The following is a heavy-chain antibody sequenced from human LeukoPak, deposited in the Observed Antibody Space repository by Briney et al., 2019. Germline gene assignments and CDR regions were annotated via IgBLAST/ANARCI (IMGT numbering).Heavy chain of an antibody. Sequence: PGGTLRLSCAASGFTFTNFGMTWVRQVPGKGLEWVSAISESGSRTHYADSVRGRFTISRDNPKITLYLQMRSLRVVDTAIYYCAKDPSTFLTTGWYFDLWGRGTLVTVSS. V-gene: IGHV3-23*01. J-gene: IGHJ2*01. CDR1: GFTFTNFG. CDR2: ISESGSRT. CDR3: AKDPSTFLTTGWYFDL. D-gene: IGHD4-17*01.